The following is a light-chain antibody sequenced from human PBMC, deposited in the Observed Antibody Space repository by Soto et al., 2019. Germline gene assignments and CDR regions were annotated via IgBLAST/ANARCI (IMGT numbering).Light chain of an antibody. CDR3: QQYGSSPLT. Sequence: EIVLTQSPGTLSLSPGERATLSCWASQSVSSTYLAWYQQKPGQAPRLLIYGASSRATGIPDRFSGSGSGTDFTLTIRRLEPEDFALYYCQQYGSSPLTFGGGTKVEIK. CDR1: QSVSSTY. CDR2: GAS. V-gene: IGKV3-20*01. J-gene: IGKJ4*01.